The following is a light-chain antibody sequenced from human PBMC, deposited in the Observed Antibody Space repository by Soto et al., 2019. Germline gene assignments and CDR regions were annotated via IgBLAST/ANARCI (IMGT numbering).Light chain of an antibody. CDR2: DVT. Sequence: QSALTQPRSVSGSPGQSVTISCTGTSSDVGGYNYVSWYQQQPGKAPRLMIYDVTKRPSGVPDRFSGSKSGNTASLTISGLQAEDEADYYCCSYAGSYTMVFGGGTKGTVL. CDR1: SSDVGGYNY. V-gene: IGLV2-11*01. CDR3: CSYAGSYTMV. J-gene: IGLJ2*01.